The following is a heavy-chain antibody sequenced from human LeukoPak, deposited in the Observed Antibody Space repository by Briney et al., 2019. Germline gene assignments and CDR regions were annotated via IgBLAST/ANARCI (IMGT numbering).Heavy chain of an antibody. J-gene: IGHJ4*02. V-gene: IGHV3-43*02. D-gene: IGHD6-19*01. CDR1: GFTFDDYA. CDR2: TSGDGGSR. Sequence: PGGSLRLSCAVSGFTFDDYAMHWVRQAPGMGLEWVSLTSGDGGSRYYAGSVKGRFTVSRDNSKNSLYLQMNRLRTEDTAFYYGAKGADPLTWRMTTVAGTRFDFWGQGTLVTVSS. CDR3: AKGADPLTWRMTTVAGTRFDF.